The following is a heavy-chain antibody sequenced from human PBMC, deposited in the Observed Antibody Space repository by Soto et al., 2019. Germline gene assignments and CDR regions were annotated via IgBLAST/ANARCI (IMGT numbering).Heavy chain of an antibody. CDR2: TSYDGSNT. J-gene: IGHJ4*02. V-gene: IGHV3-30*19. CDR1: GFTFRSFV. Sequence: QVQLVESGGGVVQPGTSLRLSCVGSGFTFRSFVIHWVRQAPGKGLEWVALTSYDGSNTYYDDSVKGRFTISRDNSRNTVDLRMDILRLEDTAVYYRARWGTTGGLAVWGQGSVVSVSS. CDR3: ARWGTTGGLAV. D-gene: IGHD3-16*01.